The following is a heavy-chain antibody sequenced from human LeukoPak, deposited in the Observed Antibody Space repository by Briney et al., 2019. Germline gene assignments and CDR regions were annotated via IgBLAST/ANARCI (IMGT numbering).Heavy chain of an antibody. CDR1: GGTFSSYG. Sequence: GASVKVSCKASGGTFSSYGISWVRQAPGQGLEWMGWINPNSGGTNYAQKFQGRVTMTRDTSISTAYMELSRLRSDDTAVYYCARGCQYQLLIFLYYYMDVWGKGATVTISS. CDR3: ARGCQYQLLIFLYYYMDV. V-gene: IGHV1-2*02. CDR2: INPNSGGT. J-gene: IGHJ6*03. D-gene: IGHD2-2*01.